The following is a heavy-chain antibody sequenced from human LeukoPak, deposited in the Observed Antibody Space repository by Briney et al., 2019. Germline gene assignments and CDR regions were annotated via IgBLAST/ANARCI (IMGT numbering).Heavy chain of an antibody. V-gene: IGHV3-23*01. Sequence: PGGSLGLSCAASEFTYGMNWVRQAPGKGLECVSAISSSGSNTYYADSVKGRFTISRDNSKNTLYLQMNSLRAEDSAVYYCAKGGYSYGYFDYWGQGILVTVSS. CDR2: ISSSGSNT. J-gene: IGHJ4*02. CDR1: EFTYG. D-gene: IGHD5-18*01. CDR3: AKGGYSYGYFDY.